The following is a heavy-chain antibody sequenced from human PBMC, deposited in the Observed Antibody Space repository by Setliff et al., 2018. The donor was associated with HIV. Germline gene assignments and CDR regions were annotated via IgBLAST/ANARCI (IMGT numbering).Heavy chain of an antibody. V-gene: IGHV4-59*11. Sequence: SQTLSLTCNVSGDSISGHSWTWIRQPPGKGLEWIGSIDYSGRTDKKPSLKSRLRISIDTSKNHFYVNLFSVTAADTAVYFCARAGYYGTTSYWEYFQHWGQGALVTVSS. CDR2: IDYSGRT. CDR3: ARAGYYGTTSYWEYFQH. D-gene: IGHD1-7*01. CDR1: GDSISGHS. J-gene: IGHJ1*01.